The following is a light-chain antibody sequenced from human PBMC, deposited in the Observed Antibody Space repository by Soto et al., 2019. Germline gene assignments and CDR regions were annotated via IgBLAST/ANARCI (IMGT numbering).Light chain of an antibody. CDR2: GAS. CDR3: QQFGSSSWT. Sequence: ERVLTQSPGTLFLSPGEKATLSCRASQSVSSSYLAWYQQKPGQAPRLLIYGASSRATGIPDRFSGSGSGTDFTLTVSRLEPEDFAVYYCQQFGSSSWTFGQGTKVDIK. V-gene: IGKV3-20*01. J-gene: IGKJ1*01. CDR1: QSVSSSY.